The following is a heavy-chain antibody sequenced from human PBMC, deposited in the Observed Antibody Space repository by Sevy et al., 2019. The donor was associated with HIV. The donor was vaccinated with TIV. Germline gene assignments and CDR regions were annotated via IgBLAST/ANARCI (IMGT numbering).Heavy chain of an antibody. Sequence: SETLSLTCAVYGGSFSGYYWSWIRQPPGKGLEWIGEINHSGSTNYNPSLKSRVTISVDTSKNQFSLKLSSVTAADTAVYYCARGILGYCSSTSYYIWFDPWGQGTLVTVSS. CDR2: INHSGST. CDR1: GGSFSGYY. CDR3: ARGILGYCSSTSYYIWFDP. J-gene: IGHJ5*02. D-gene: IGHD2-2*02. V-gene: IGHV4-34*01.